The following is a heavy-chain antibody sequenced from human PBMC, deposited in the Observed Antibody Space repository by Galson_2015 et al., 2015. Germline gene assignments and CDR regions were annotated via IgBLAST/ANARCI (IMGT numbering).Heavy chain of an antibody. CDR1: GFTFDDYA. Sequence: SLRLSCAASGFTFDDYAMHWVRQAPGKGLEWVSGISWNSGSIGYADSVKGRFTNSRDNAKNSLYLQMNSLRAEDTALYYCAKDRFIGATLSVYFDYWGQGTLVTVSS. D-gene: IGHD1-26*01. CDR3: AKDRFIGATLSVYFDY. J-gene: IGHJ4*02. V-gene: IGHV3-9*01. CDR2: ISWNSGSI.